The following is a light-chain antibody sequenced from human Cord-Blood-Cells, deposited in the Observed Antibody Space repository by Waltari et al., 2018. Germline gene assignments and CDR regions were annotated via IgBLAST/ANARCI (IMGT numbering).Light chain of an antibody. CDR1: SSDVCGYNY. CDR3: CSYAGSYTFV. CDR2: DVS. Sequence: QSALPQPRSVSGSPGQSVTISCTGTSSDVCGYNYVSWYQQHPGKAPKLMIYDVSKRPSGVPDRFSGSKSGNTASLTISGLQAEDEADYYCCSYAGSYTFVFGTGTKVTVL. V-gene: IGLV2-11*01. J-gene: IGLJ1*01.